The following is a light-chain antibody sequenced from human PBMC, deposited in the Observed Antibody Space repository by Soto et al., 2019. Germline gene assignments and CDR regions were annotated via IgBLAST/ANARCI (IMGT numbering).Light chain of an antibody. CDR2: GAS. V-gene: IGKV3-20*01. J-gene: IGKJ1*01. CDR1: QIIANN. CDR3: QQYGSSRT. Sequence: EIVMMQSPATLSVSPGERATLSCRASQIIANNLAWYQQKPGQAPRLLIYGASARATGIPDRFSGSGSGTDFTLTISRLEPEDFAVYYCQQYGSSRTFGQGTKVDIK.